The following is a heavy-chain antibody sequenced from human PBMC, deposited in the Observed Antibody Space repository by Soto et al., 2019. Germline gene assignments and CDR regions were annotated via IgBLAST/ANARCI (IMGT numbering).Heavy chain of an antibody. CDR1: AGTFPHYA. J-gene: IGHJ5*02. D-gene: IGHD7-27*01. CDR2: IIPVLATT. V-gene: IGHV1-69*13. CDR3: ACNWGNSLKNWFDP. Sequence: SVKVSCKASAGTFPHYALSWVRQAPGQGLEWIGGIIPVLATTTYAQKFQGRVSIIADESTNTVYMELSSLRSEDTAVYYCACNWGNSLKNWFDPWGQGTLVTVSS.